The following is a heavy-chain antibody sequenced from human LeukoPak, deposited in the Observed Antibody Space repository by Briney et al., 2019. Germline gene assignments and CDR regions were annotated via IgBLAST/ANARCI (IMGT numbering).Heavy chain of an antibody. J-gene: IGHJ6*03. CDR2: INPNSGGT. V-gene: IGHV1-2*02. CDR3: ARRPAPEGSYYYYYMDV. CDR1: GYTFTGYY. Sequence: ASVKVPCKASGYTFTGYYMHWVRQAPGQGLEWMGWINPNSGGTNYAQKFQGRVTMTRDTSISTAYMELSRLRSDDTAVYYCARRPAPEGSYYYYYMDVWGKGTTVTVSS.